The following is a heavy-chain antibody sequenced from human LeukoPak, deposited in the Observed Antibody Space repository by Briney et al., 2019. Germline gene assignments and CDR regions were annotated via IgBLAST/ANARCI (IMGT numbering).Heavy chain of an antibody. J-gene: IGHJ4*02. V-gene: IGHV3-48*02. D-gene: IGHD5-18*01. CDR3: ASSFGHLDH. CDR1: GFTFSSYS. Sequence: GGSLRLSCTASGFTFSSYSMNWVRQAPGKGLEWLSYITGSSGSIYYADSVKGRFTISRDNAKNSLYLQMNSLRDEDTAVYYCASSFGHLDHWGQGTLVTVSP. CDR2: ITGSSGSI.